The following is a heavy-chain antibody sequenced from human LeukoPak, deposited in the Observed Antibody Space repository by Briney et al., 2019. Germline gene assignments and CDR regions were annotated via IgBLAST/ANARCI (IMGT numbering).Heavy chain of an antibody. CDR2: IIPILGIA. Sequence: GASVKVSCKASGGTFSSYAISWVRQAPGQGLEWMGRIIPILGIANYAQKFQGRVTITADKSTSTAYMELSSLRSEDTAVYYCASGPRITIFGVVTDYYYDSSGYYSYFDYWGQGTLVTASS. CDR3: ASGPRITIFGVVTDYYYDSSGYYSYFDY. J-gene: IGHJ4*02. CDR1: GGTFSSYA. V-gene: IGHV1-69*04. D-gene: IGHD3-22*01.